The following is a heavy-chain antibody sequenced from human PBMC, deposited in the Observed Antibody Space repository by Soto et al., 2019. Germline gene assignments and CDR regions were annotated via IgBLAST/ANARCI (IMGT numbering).Heavy chain of an antibody. J-gene: IGHJ4*02. V-gene: IGHV3-23*01. CDR1: GFTFSTYA. CDR2: IADHGGNT. Sequence: GGSLRLSCAASGFTFSTYALTWVRQAPGKGLEWVSAIADHGGNTYYADPVKGRFTISRDNSKNTLYLQMNGLRAEDTALYYSAKLGAGTIYWGQGTPVTVSS. D-gene: IGHD6-13*01. CDR3: AKLGAGTIY.